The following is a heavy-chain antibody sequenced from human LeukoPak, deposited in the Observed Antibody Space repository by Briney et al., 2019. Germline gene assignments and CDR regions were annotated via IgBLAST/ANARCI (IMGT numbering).Heavy chain of an antibody. V-gene: IGHV4-39*07. D-gene: IGHD2-15*01. CDR1: GGSISSSSYY. CDR2: IYYSGST. CDR3: ARADIVVVVAAPGWFDP. J-gene: IGHJ5*02. Sequence: SETLSLTFTVSGGSISSSSYYWGWIRQPPGKGLEWIGSIYYSGSTYYNPSLKSRVTISVDTSKNQFSLKLSSVTAADTAVYYCARADIVVVVAAPGWFDPWGQGTLVTVSS.